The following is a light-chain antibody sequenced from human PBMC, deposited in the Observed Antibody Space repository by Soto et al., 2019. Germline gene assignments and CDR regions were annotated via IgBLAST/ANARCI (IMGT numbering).Light chain of an antibody. V-gene: IGKV1-13*02. Sequence: AIQLTQSPSSLSASVGDRVTITCRASQDISIALAWYQQKPGKPPKVLIYDASSLESGVPSRFSGSGSGTDFTLTISSLQPEDFAIYFCQQFNSYPYTFGQGATLEIK. CDR3: QQFNSYPYT. J-gene: IGKJ2*01. CDR1: QDISIA. CDR2: DAS.